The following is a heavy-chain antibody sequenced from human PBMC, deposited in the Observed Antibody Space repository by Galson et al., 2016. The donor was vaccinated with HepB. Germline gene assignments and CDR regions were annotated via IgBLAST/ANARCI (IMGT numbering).Heavy chain of an antibody. CDR3: ARETKVDAFDI. J-gene: IGHJ3*02. CDR2: ISRSSNYI. V-gene: IGHV3-21*01. Sequence: SLRLSCAGSGFTFSGFGMNWVRQAPGKGLEWVSSISRSSNYIDYADSVKGRFTVSRDNAKNSLYLQMNSLRAEDTAVYYCARETKVDAFDIWGQGTMVTVSS. CDR1: GFTFSGFG. D-gene: IGHD1-1*01.